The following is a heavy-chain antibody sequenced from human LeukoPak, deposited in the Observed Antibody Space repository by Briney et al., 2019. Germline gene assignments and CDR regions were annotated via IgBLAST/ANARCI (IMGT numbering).Heavy chain of an antibody. CDR2: IYYSGST. J-gene: IGHJ4*02. V-gene: IGHV4-39*01. D-gene: IGHD4-23*01. CDR1: GDSISSGDYY. Sequence: SETLSLTCTVSGDSISSGDYYWGWIRQPPGKGLEWIGSIYYSGSTYYNPSLKSRVTISVDTSKNQFSLKLSSVTAADTAVYYCARHHEVYGGNPGYFDYWGQGTLVTVSS. CDR3: ARHHEVYGGNPGYFDY.